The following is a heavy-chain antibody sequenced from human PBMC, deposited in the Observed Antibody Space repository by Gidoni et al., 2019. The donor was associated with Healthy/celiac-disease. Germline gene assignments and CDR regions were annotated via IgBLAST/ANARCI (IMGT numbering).Heavy chain of an antibody. CDR3: ARDPAAAGIGTASNWFDP. CDR1: GFPFSSYG. Sequence: QVQRVASGGGVVQPGRSLRLSCAASGFPFSSYGMHWVRQAPGKGLEWVAVIWYDGSNKYYADSVKDRFTISRDNSKNTLYLQMNSLRAEDTAVYYCARDPAAAGIGTASNWFDPWGQGTLVTVSS. D-gene: IGHD6-13*01. V-gene: IGHV3-33*01. J-gene: IGHJ5*02. CDR2: IWYDGSNK.